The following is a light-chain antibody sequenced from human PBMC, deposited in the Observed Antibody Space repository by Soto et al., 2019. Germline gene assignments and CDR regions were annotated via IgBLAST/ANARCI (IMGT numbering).Light chain of an antibody. CDR1: HSISSSS. CDR2: GAS. Sequence: EVVLTQSPGTLSLSPGERAILSCRASHSISSSSLAWHRQKPGQAPRLLIYGASGRATGIPDRFSGSGSGTDFTLTISRLEPEDFAVYYCQPYNNWPLTFGGGTKVDIK. J-gene: IGKJ4*01. V-gene: IGKV3-20*01. CDR3: QPYNNWPLT.